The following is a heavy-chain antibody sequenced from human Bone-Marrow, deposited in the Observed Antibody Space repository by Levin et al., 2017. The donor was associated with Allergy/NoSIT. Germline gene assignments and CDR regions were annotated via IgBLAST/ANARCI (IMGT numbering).Heavy chain of an antibody. J-gene: IGHJ3*02. CDR1: GFTFSNSA. D-gene: IGHD3-16*01. Sequence: GGSLRLSCAASGFTFSNSAMGWVRQVPGKGLDWVSSIRGGDGTTYYADSVRGRFTISRDNSKNTLSLQMSSLRAEDTAIYFCARALGSLDPFDIWGQGTMVAVSS. CDR3: ARALGSLDPFDI. CDR2: IRGGDGTT. V-gene: IGHV3-23*01.